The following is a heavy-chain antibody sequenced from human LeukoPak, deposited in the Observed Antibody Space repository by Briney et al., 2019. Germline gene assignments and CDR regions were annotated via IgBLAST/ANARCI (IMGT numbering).Heavy chain of an antibody. V-gene: IGHV1-46*01. CDR1: GYTFTSYY. Sequence: ASVKVSCKXSGYTFTSYYMHWVRQAPGQGLEWMGIINPSGGSPSYAQKFQGRVTMTRDTSTSTVYMELSSLRSEDTAVYYCAPYYYDSSGYLTGPFDPWGQGTLVTVSS. CDR3: APYYYDSSGYLTGPFDP. CDR2: INPSGGSP. J-gene: IGHJ5*02. D-gene: IGHD3-22*01.